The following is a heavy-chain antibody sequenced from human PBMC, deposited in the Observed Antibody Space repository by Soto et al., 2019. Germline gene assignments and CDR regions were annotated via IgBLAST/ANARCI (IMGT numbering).Heavy chain of an antibody. CDR1: GYTFTSYY. Sequence: QVQLVQSGAEVKKPGASVKVSCKASGYTFTSYYMHWVRQAPGQGLEWMGIINPSGGSTSYAQKFQGRVTMPRDTSTSTVYMELSSLRSEDTAVYYCARTYYYDSSGYYYFDYWGQGTLVTVSS. CDR2: INPSGGST. V-gene: IGHV1-46*01. J-gene: IGHJ4*02. D-gene: IGHD3-22*01. CDR3: ARTYYYDSSGYYYFDY.